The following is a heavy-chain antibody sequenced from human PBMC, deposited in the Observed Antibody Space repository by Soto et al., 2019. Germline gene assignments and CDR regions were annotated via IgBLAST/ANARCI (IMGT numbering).Heavy chain of an antibody. D-gene: IGHD2-15*01. CDR3: ARARWDIVVVVPLVSSDI. V-gene: IGHV3-64*01. CDR1: GFTFGSYA. CDR2: ISSNGGST. J-gene: IGHJ3*02. Sequence: GGSLRLSCAASGFTFGSYAMHWVRQAPGKGLEYVSAISSNGGSTYYANSVKGRFTISRDNSKNTLYLQMGSLRAEDMAVYYCARARWDIVVVVPLVSSDIWGQGTMVTVSS.